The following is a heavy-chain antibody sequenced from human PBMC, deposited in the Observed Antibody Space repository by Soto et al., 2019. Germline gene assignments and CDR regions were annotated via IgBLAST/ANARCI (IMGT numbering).Heavy chain of an antibody. CDR3: ARPGVAASGNFDS. Sequence: SETLSLTCAVSGESFTGYYWAWIRQPPGRGLEWIGEINNLGSTHHNPSLKSRVTLSADTSKSQFSLEIKSLTAADTAVYYCARPGVAASGNFDSWGPGTLVTVSS. V-gene: IGHV4-34*01. J-gene: IGHJ4*02. CDR1: GESFTGYY. CDR2: INNLGST. D-gene: IGHD2-15*01.